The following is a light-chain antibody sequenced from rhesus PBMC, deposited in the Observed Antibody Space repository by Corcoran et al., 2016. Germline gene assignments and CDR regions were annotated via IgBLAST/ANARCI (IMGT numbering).Light chain of an antibody. J-gene: IGKJ2*01. CDR1: QNVSSY. V-gene: IGKV3-24*04. CDR2: GSS. Sequence: EIVMTQSPATLALSPGERVTLSCRASQNVSSYLAWYQQKPGQAPRLLISGSSSRATGIPDRFSGSGAGTEFTLTISSMEPEDVGVYFWLQSSNWPLYSFGQGTKVEIK. CDR3: LQSSNWPLYS.